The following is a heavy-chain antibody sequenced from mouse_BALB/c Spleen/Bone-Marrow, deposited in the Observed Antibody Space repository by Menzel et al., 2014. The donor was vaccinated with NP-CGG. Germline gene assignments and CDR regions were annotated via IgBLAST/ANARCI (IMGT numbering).Heavy chain of an antibody. V-gene: IGHV14-3*02. CDR1: GFNIKDTY. Sequence: EVQGVESGAELVKPGASVKLSCTASGFNIKDTYMHWVKQRPEQGLEWIGRIDPANGNTKYDPKSQGKATITADTSSNTAYLQLSSLTSEDTAVYYCARGTPYAMDYWGQGTSVTVSS. J-gene: IGHJ4*01. CDR2: IDPANGNT. CDR3: ARGTPYAMDY. D-gene: IGHD2-14*01.